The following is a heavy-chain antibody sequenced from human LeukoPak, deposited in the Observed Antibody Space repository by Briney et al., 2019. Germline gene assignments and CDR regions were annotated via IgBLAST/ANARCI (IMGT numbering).Heavy chain of an antibody. D-gene: IGHD6-13*01. CDR2: INPNSGGT. V-gene: IGHV1-2*02. Sequence: ASVKVSCKASGYTFTGYYMHWVRQAPGQGLEWMGWINPNSGGTNYAQKFQGRVTMTRDTSISTAYMELSRLRSDDTAVYYCARGYLTKQQLSPRWFDPWGQGTLVTVSS. CDR1: GYTFTGYY. CDR3: ARGYLTKQQLSPRWFDP. J-gene: IGHJ5*02.